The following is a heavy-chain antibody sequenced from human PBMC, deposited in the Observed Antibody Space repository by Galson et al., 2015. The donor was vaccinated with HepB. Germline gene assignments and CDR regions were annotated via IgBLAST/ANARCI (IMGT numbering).Heavy chain of an antibody. CDR1: GGSISSYY. Sequence: SETLSLTCTVSGGSISSYYWSWIRQPAGKGLEWIGRIYTSGSTNYNPSLKSRVTMSVDTSKNQFSLKLSSVTAADTAVCYWARIGPSREAPAYCGGDCYSSYFDYWGQGTLVTVSS. J-gene: IGHJ4*02. CDR3: ARIGPSREAPAYCGGDCYSSYFDY. CDR2: IYTSGST. D-gene: IGHD2-21*02. V-gene: IGHV4-4*07.